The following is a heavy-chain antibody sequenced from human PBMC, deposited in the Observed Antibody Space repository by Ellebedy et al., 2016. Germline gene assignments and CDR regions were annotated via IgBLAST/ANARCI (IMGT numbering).Heavy chain of an antibody. J-gene: IGHJ1*01. CDR1: GFTFNTYW. D-gene: IGHD3-22*01. CDR2: INQDGSEK. CDR3: ARARGGDYYDSSGYYYSSYQH. V-gene: IGHV3-7*03. Sequence: GESLKISCAASGFTFNTYWMSWVRQAPGKGLEWLANINQDGSEKYYVESVKGRFTISRDNSKNTLYLQMNSLRAEDTAVYYCARARGGDYYDSSGYYYSSYQHWGQGTLVTVSA.